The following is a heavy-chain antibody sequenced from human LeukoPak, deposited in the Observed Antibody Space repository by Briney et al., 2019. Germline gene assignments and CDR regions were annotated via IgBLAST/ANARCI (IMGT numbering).Heavy chain of an antibody. CDR1: GYSFIGYN. D-gene: IGHD6-19*01. V-gene: IGHV1-2*06. CDR3: ARDSARIEVAGEVWYFDL. J-gene: IGHJ2*01. Sequence: ASVKVSCKASGYSFIGYNMHWVRQAPGQGLEWMGRINPNSGGTNYAQKFQGRVTMTRDTSISTAYMELSRLRFDDTALYYCARDSARIEVAGEVWYFDLWGRGTLVTVSS. CDR2: INPNSGGT.